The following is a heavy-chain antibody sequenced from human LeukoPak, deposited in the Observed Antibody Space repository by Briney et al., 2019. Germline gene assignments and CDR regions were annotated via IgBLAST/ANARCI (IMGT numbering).Heavy chain of an antibody. CDR3: ATDGRAGDFWSGYFPTNWFDP. CDR1: GYTLTELS. Sequence: ASVKVSCKVSGYTLTELSMHWVRQAPGKGLEWMGGFDPEDGATIYAQKFQGRVTMTEDTSTDTAYMELSSLRSEDTAVYYCATDGRAGDFWSGYFPTNWFDPWGQGTLVTLSS. CDR2: FDPEDGAT. J-gene: IGHJ5*02. D-gene: IGHD3-3*01. V-gene: IGHV1-24*01.